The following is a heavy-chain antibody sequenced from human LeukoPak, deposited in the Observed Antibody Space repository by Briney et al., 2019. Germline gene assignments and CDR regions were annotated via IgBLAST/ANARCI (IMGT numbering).Heavy chain of an antibody. Sequence: GGSLRLSCAGSGFTFSSYAMSWVRQAPGKGLEWVSVIRDSGDYKYYADSERGRFTISRDSSRNTLYLQMNSLRPEDTAVYYCAKDASIGKYCTYGVCSSFDYWGQGTLVTVSS. CDR3: AKDASIGKYCTYGVCSSFDY. CDR2: IRDSGDYK. V-gene: IGHV3-23*01. J-gene: IGHJ4*02. D-gene: IGHD2-8*01. CDR1: GFTFSSYA.